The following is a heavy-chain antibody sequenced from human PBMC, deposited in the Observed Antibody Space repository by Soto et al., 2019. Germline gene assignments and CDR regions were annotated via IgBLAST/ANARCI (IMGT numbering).Heavy chain of an antibody. V-gene: IGHV4-30-4*01. CDR1: GGSISSGDYY. CDR2: IYYSGST. Sequence: SETLSLTCTVSGGSISSGDYYWSWIRQPPGKGLEWIGYIYYSGSTYYNPSLKSRVTISVDTSKNQFSLKLSSVTAADTAVYYCASVRGHYSGRGWFDPWGQGTLVTVSS. CDR3: ASVRGHYSGRGWFDP. D-gene: IGHD3-10*02. J-gene: IGHJ5*02.